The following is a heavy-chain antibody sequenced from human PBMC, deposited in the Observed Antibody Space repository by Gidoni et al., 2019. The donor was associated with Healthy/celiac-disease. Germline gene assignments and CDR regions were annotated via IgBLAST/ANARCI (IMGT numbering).Heavy chain of an antibody. CDR1: GFSLRSNGVG. CDR3: AHGELHFDY. J-gene: IGHJ4*02. D-gene: IGHD2-21*01. CDR2: FYWDDDK. V-gene: IGHV2-5*02. Sequence: QITLKESGPTLAKPTQTLTLTCTFSGFSLRSNGVGVGWIRQPPGKALEWLALFYWDDDKRYSPSLKSRLTITKDTSKNQVVLTMTNMDPVDTATYYCAHGELHFDYWGQGTQVTVSS.